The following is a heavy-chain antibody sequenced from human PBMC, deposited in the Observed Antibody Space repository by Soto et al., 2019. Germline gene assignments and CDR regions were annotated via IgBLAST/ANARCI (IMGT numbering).Heavy chain of an antibody. CDR3: AKAASGYSSSWFLDY. CDR2: ISWDGGST. V-gene: IGHV3-43*01. CDR1: GFTFDDYT. J-gene: IGHJ4*02. Sequence: GGSLRLSCAASGFTFDDYTMHWVRQAPGKGLEWVSLISWDGGSTYYADSVKGRSTISRDNSKNPLYLQMNSLRTEDTALYYCAKAASGYSSSWFLDYWGQGTLVTVSS. D-gene: IGHD6-13*01.